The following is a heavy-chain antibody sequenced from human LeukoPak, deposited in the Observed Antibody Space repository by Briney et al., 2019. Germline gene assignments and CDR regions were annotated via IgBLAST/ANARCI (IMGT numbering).Heavy chain of an antibody. J-gene: IGHJ6*02. CDR2: IKEDGSDK. CDR3: ARRVAASYIKARRWGYGMDV. CDR1: GFTFNSHW. V-gene: IGHV3-7*03. D-gene: IGHD6-13*01. Sequence: SGGSLRLSCAASGFTFNSHWMSWVRRAPGKGLEWVANIKEDGSDKYYVASVKGRFTISRDNAKNSLYLQMNSLRAEDTAVYYCARRVAASYIKARRWGYGMDVWGRGTTVTVSS.